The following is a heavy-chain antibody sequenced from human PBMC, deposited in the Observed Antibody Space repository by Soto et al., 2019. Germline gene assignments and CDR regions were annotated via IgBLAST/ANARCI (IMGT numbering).Heavy chain of an antibody. CDR1: FSRYA. CDR2: ISGSGGST. Sequence: FSRYAMSWVRQAPGKGLEWVSAISGSGGSTDYADSVKGRFTISRDNSKNTLYLQMNSLRAEDTAVYYCAKKRSRFGDLLAPWDYWGQGTLVTVSS. CDR3: AKKRSRFGDLLAPWDY. J-gene: IGHJ4*02. D-gene: IGHD3-10*01. V-gene: IGHV3-23*01.